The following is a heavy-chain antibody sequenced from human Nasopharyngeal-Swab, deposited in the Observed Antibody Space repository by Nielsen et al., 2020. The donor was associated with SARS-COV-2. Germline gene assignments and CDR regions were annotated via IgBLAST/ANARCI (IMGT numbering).Heavy chain of an antibody. CDR2: TNHSGST. D-gene: IGHD5-12*01. J-gene: IGHJ6*03. Sequence: WIRQPPGKGLEWIGETNHSGSTNYNPSLKSRVTISVDTSKNQFSLQLNSVTPEDTAVYYCARDGGGYSGYDYPLYYYYYMDVWGKGTTVTVSS. CDR3: ARDGGGYSGYDYPLYYYYYMDV. V-gene: IGHV4-34*01.